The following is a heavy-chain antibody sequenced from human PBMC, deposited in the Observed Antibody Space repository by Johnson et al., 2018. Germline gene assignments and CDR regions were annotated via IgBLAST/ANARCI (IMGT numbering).Heavy chain of an antibody. V-gene: IGHV4-59*01. Sequence: QVQLVQSGPGLVKPSETLSLSCTVSGDSINTNYWSWIRQPPGKGLEWIGYIYYTGRTNYNPSLKSRVTISVDMSKNQFSLKLRSVVAADTAGYFWARDVTGYGRENAFDIWGQGTMVTVSS. CDR2: IYYTGRT. CDR3: ARDVTGYGRENAFDI. J-gene: IGHJ3*02. D-gene: IGHD5-12*01. CDR1: GDSINTNY.